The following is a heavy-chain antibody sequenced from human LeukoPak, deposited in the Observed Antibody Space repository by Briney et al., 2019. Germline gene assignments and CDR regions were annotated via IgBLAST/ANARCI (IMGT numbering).Heavy chain of an antibody. CDR2: IYPGDSDT. V-gene: IGHV5-51*01. D-gene: IGHD3-22*01. Sequence: GESLKISCKGSGYSFTSYWIGWVRQMPGKGLEWMGIIYPGDSDTRYSPSFQGQVTISADKSISTAYPQWSSLKASDTAMYYCARPTYYYDSSGYRYYGMGVWGQGTTVTVSS. CDR1: GYSFTSYW. CDR3: ARPTYYYDSSGYRYYGMGV. J-gene: IGHJ6*02.